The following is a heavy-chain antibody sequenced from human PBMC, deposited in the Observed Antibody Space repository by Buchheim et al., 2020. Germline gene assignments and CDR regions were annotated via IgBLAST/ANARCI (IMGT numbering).Heavy chain of an antibody. CDR2: INHSGST. V-gene: IGHV4-34*01. CDR1: GGSFSGYY. D-gene: IGHD2-15*01. Sequence: QVQLQQWGAGLLKPSETLSLTCAVYGGSFSGYYWSWIRQPPGKGLEWIGEINHSGSTNYNPSLKSRITISVDTSKNQFSLKLCSVTAADTAVYYCARGGYCSGGSCYFKVYYYGMDVWGQGTT. CDR3: ARGGYCSGGSCYFKVYYYGMDV. J-gene: IGHJ6*02.